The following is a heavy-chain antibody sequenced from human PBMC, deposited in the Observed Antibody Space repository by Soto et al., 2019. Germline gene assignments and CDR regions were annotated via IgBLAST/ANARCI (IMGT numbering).Heavy chain of an antibody. CDR1: GGSISSYY. J-gene: IGHJ6*03. CDR2: IYYSGST. V-gene: IGHV4-59*12. CDR3: AREGPDNSSSSIPYYYYYMDV. Sequence: TSETLSLTCTVSGGSISSYYWSWIRQPPGKGLEWIGYIYYSGSTNYNPSLKSRVTISVDTSKNQFSLKLSSVTAEDTAVYYCAREGPDNSSSSIPYYYYYMDVWGKGTTVTVSS. D-gene: IGHD6-6*01.